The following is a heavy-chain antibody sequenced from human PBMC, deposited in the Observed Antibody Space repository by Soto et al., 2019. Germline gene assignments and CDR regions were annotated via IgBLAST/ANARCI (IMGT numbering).Heavy chain of an antibody. D-gene: IGHD2-15*01. J-gene: IGHJ4*02. V-gene: IGHV3-21*01. CDR1: GFTFSSYS. CDR2: ISSTGSYI. CDR3: ARDHPYCSGGSCFLPFDF. Sequence: PGGSLRLSCAASGFTFSSYSMNWVRQAPGKGLEWLSFISSTGSYIYYADSVSGRFTTSRDNARNSLSLQMNSLRVEDTAVYYCARDHPYCSGGSCFLPFDFWGQGTRVTVSS.